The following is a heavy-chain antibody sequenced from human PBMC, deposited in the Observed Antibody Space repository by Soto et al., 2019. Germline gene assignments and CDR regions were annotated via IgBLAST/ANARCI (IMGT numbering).Heavy chain of an antibody. CDR1: GYTFTGYY. CDR2: INPNSGGT. D-gene: IGHD6-6*01. CDR3: ARDRGRVYSSSDGRETLDTETYYFDY. Sequence: ASVKVSCKASGYTFTGYYMHWVRQAPGQGLEWMGWINPNSGGTNYAQKFQGWVTMTRDTSISTAYMELSRLRSDDTAVYYCARDRGRVYSSSDGRETLDTETYYFDYWGQGTLVTVSS. J-gene: IGHJ4*02. V-gene: IGHV1-2*04.